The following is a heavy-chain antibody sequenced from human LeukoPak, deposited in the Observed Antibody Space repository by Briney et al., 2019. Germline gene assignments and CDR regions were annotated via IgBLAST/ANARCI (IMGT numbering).Heavy chain of an antibody. J-gene: IGHJ4*02. CDR2: IDSDGSST. V-gene: IGHV3-74*01. CDR3: ARVRSSGWSYFAY. CDR1: GFTFSSYW. D-gene: IGHD6-19*01. Sequence: GGSLRLSCAASGFTFSSYWMHWVRQAPGKGLAWVSRIDSDGSSTSYADSLKGRFTISRDHDKNTEYLQMNSLRAEDTAVYYCARVRSSGWSYFAYWGQGTLVTVSS.